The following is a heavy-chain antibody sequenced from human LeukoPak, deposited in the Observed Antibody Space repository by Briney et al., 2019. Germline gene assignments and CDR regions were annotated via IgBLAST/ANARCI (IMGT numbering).Heavy chain of an antibody. J-gene: IGHJ4*02. CDR3: TTYRSGHY. CDR1: GFIFSGSD. D-gene: IGHD6-19*01. Sequence: GGSLRLSCAASGFIFSGSDMHWVRQASGKGLEWVGRVTTKPNNYATTYGASVKGRFTISRDDSANTAYLQMNSLKTEDTAVYYCTTYRSGHYWGQGTLVTVSP. V-gene: IGHV3-73*01. CDR2: VTTKPNNYAT.